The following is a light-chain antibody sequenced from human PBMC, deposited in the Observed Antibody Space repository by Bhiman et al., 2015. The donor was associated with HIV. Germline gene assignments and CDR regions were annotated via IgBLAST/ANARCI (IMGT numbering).Light chain of an antibody. CDR2: DVS. CDR3: SSYTSSSTYV. V-gene: IGLV2-14*03. CDR1: SSDVGGYNY. J-gene: IGLJ1*01. Sequence: QSALTQPASVSGSPGQSITISCTGTSSDVGGYNYVSWYLQHPGKAPKLMIYDVSNRPSGVSNRFSGSKSGNTASLTISGLQAEDEADYCSSYTSSSTYVFGTGTNVTVL.